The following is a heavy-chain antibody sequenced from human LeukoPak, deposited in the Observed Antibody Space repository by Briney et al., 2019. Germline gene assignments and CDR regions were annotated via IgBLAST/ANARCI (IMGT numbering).Heavy chain of an antibody. Sequence: GGSLRLSCAASGFTFSSYGMSWVRQAPGKGLEWVSAITGSGGSTYYADSVKGRFTISRDNSKNTLYLQMNSLRAEDTAVHYCAKVLDSSGMGSDYWGQGTLVTVSS. CDR2: ITGSGGST. D-gene: IGHD3-22*01. CDR3: AKVLDSSGMGSDY. J-gene: IGHJ4*02. CDR1: GFTFSSYG. V-gene: IGHV3-23*01.